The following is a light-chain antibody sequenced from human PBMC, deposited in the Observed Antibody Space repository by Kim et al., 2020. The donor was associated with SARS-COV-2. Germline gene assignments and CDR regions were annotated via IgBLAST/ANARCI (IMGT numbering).Light chain of an antibody. Sequence: LCAWVGGGVAIACRAGESMSGDWSWYQQRPGNGPTLLIYAASSLQSGVPSRFSGSGSGTDFTLTISSLQPEDFATYYCQRSYSSYTFGQGTKLEI. CDR2: AAS. CDR1: ESMSGD. CDR3: QRSYSSYT. V-gene: IGKV1-39*01. J-gene: IGKJ2*01.